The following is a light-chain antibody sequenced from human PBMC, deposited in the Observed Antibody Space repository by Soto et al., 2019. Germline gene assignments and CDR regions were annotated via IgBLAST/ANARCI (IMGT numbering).Light chain of an antibody. Sequence: IVLTQSPGTRSLSAGERATLSCRASQNVDTKYLAWYQFKPGQAPRIIMFGASGRATGIPDRFSGSVSGTDGTITISGLQSEDGSVYACQQSHNWPITFGQGTRLEIK. J-gene: IGKJ5*01. CDR3: QQSHNWPIT. CDR1: QNVDTKY. CDR2: GAS. V-gene: IGKV3-20*01.